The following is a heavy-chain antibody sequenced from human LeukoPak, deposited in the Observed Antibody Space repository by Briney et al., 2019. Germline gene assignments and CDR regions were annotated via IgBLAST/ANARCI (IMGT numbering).Heavy chain of an antibody. CDR2: IWYDGSNK. Sequence: PGRSLRLSCAASGFTFSSYGMHWVRQAPGKGLEWVAVIWYDGSNKYYADSVKGRFTISRDNSKNTLYLQMNSLRAEDTAVYYCARAVAVETSFDYWGQGTLVTVSS. CDR3: ARAVAVETSFDY. D-gene: IGHD6-19*01. CDR1: GFTFSSYG. V-gene: IGHV3-33*01. J-gene: IGHJ4*02.